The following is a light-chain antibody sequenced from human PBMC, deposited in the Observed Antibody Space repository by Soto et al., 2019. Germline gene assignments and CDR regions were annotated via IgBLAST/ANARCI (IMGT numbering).Light chain of an antibody. V-gene: IGKV4-1*01. J-gene: IGKJ2*01. Sequence: DIVMTQSPDSLAVSLGERATINCKSSQSVLYSSNNKNYLVWYQQKPGQPPKLLIYWASIRESGVPDRFSGSGSGPDFTLTISSLQAEDVAVYYCQQYYSIPYTFGQGTKLEIK. CDR2: WAS. CDR1: QSVLYSSNNKNY. CDR3: QQYYSIPYT.